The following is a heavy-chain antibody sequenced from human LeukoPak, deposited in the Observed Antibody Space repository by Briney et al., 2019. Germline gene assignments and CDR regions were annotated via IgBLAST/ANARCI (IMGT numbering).Heavy chain of an antibody. V-gene: IGHV3-33*06. CDR2: IWYDGSNK. J-gene: IGHJ4*02. CDR1: GFTFSSYG. Sequence: PGGSLRLSCAASGFTFSSYGMHWVRQAPGKGLEWVAVIWYDGSNKYYADSVKGRFTISRDNSKNTLYLQMNSLRAEDTAVYYCAKDSGYSSSWYAYWGQGTLGTVSS. CDR3: AKDSGYSSSWYAY. D-gene: IGHD6-13*01.